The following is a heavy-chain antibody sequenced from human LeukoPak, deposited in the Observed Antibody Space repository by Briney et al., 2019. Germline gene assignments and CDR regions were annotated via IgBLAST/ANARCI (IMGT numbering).Heavy chain of an antibody. D-gene: IGHD3-3*01. V-gene: IGHV3-23*01. CDR1: GXXFSNYA. J-gene: IGHJ4*02. CDR3: ATPYYDFWSGYYRGEDY. Sequence: GSLRLSCAASGXXFSNYAMSXVRQAPGKXLEXXXAXSGSGGSTYYADSVKGRFTISRDNSKNTLYLQMNSLRAEDTAVYYCATPYYDFWSGYYRGEDYWGQGTLVTVSS. CDR2: XSGSGGST.